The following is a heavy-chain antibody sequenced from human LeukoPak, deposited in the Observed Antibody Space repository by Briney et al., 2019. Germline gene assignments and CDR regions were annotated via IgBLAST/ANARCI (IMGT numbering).Heavy chain of an antibody. CDR3: ARGRGDIDFDY. Sequence: SQTLSLTCAISGDSVSSNRATWTWIRQSPSRGLEWLGRTYFRSKLYNDYAVSVKSRITINPGTSKNQFSLQLNSVTPEDTAVYYCARGRGDIDFDYWGQGTLVTVPS. V-gene: IGHV6-1*01. CDR1: GDSVSSNRAT. J-gene: IGHJ4*02. CDR2: TYFRSKLYN.